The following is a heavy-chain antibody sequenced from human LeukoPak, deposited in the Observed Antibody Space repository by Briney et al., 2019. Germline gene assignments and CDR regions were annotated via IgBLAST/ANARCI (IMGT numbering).Heavy chain of an antibody. Sequence: PGGSLRLSCAASGFTFNNFAMSWVRQAPGKGPEWVSSISSSSSYIYYADSVKGRFTISRDNAKNSLYLQMNSLRAEDTAVYYCARDPAGYSSSCPDYWGQGTLVTVSS. V-gene: IGHV3-21*01. CDR3: ARDPAGYSSSCPDY. D-gene: IGHD6-13*01. CDR1: GFTFNNFA. CDR2: ISSSSSYI. J-gene: IGHJ4*02.